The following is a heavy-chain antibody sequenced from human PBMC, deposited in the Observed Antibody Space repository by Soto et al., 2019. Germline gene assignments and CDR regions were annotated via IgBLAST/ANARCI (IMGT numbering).Heavy chain of an antibody. D-gene: IGHD3-16*01. J-gene: IGHJ6*02. CDR2: IDNGGDT. V-gene: IGHV3-53*01. CDR1: GFTISNNY. CDR3: ARGGSLYYYYGIDA. Sequence: PGGSLRLSCAASGFTISNNYMTWVRQAPGKGLEWVSLIDNGGDTYYADSVKGRFTLSSDSSKNTLYLQMNSLRAEDTAVYNCARGGSLYYYYGIDAWGQGTTVTVS.